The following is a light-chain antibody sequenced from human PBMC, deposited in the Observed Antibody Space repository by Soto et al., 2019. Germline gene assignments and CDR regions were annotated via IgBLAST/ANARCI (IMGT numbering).Light chain of an antibody. J-gene: IGLJ2*01. CDR3: SSYAGSNDLRV. CDR2: EVS. CDR1: SSDVGGYNY. V-gene: IGLV2-8*01. Sequence: QSVLTQPPSASGSPGQLVTISCTGTSSDVGGYNYVSWYQQHPGKAPKLMIYEVSKRPSGVPDRFSGSKSGNTASLTVSGLQAEDEADYYCSSYAGSNDLRVFGGGTKLTVL.